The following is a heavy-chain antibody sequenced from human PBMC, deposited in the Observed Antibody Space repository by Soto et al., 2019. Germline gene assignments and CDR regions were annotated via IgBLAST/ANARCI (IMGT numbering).Heavy chain of an antibody. V-gene: IGHV1-69*13. Sequence: GASVKVSCKASGGTFSSYAISWVRQAPGQGPERRGGIIPIFDTANYAQKFQGRVTITADESTSTAYMELSSLRSEDTAVYYCAREVGRSNEFDYWGQGTLVTVSS. D-gene: IGHD1-26*01. CDR1: GGTFSSYA. J-gene: IGHJ4*02. CDR3: AREVGRSNEFDY. CDR2: IIPIFDTA.